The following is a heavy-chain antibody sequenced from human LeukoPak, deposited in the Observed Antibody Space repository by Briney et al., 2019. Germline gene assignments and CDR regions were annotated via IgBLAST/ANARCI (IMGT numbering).Heavy chain of an antibody. Sequence: PSETLSLTCAVYGGSFSGYYWSWMRQPPGKGLEWIGKINHSGSTNYNPSLKSRVTISVDTSKNQFSLKLSSVTAADTAVYYCASDAALRANSGYDYWGQGTLVTVSS. CDR2: INHSGST. V-gene: IGHV4-34*01. CDR3: ASDAALRANSGYDY. D-gene: IGHD5-12*01. CDR1: GGSFSGYY. J-gene: IGHJ4*02.